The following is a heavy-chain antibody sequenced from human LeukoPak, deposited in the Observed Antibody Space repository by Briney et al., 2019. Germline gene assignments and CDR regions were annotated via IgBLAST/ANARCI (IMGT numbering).Heavy chain of an antibody. CDR1: GGTFSSYA. CDR3: AGEMATIMLSHFDY. CDR2: IIPIFGTA. D-gene: IGHD5-24*01. J-gene: IGHJ4*02. Sequence: SVKVSCKASGGTFSSYAISWVRQAPGQGLEWMGGIIPIFGTANYAQKFQGRVTITADESTSTAYMELSSLRSEDTAVYYCAGEMATIMLSHFDYWGQGTLVTVSS. V-gene: IGHV1-69*13.